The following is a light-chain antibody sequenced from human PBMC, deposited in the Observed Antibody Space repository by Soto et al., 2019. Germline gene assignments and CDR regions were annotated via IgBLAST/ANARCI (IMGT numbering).Light chain of an antibody. V-gene: IGLV1-47*01. J-gene: IGLJ2*01. CDR3: AAGDDSLSGVV. CDR1: SSNIGSNY. Sequence: QSVLTQPHSASGTPGQRVTISCSGSSSNIGSNYVYWYQQLPGTAPKLLIYRNNQRPSGVPDRFSGSKSGTSASLAISGLLSEDEADYYCAAGDDSLSGVVFGGGTKLTVL. CDR2: RNN.